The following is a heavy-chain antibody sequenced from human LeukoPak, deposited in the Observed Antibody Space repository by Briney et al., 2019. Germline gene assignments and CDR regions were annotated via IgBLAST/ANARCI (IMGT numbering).Heavy chain of an antibody. Sequence: GESLKISCKGSGYSFTSYWIGWVRQMPGKGLEWMGIIYPGDSDTRYSPSFQGQVAISADKSISTAYLHWSSLKASDTAVYYCARHELTVTNNWFDPWGQGTLVTVSS. D-gene: IGHD4-17*01. CDR2: IYPGDSDT. J-gene: IGHJ5*02. V-gene: IGHV5-51*01. CDR3: ARHELTVTNNWFDP. CDR1: GYSFTSYW.